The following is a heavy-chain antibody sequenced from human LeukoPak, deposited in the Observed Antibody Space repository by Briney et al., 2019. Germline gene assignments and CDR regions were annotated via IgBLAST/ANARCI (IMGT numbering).Heavy chain of an antibody. CDR2: MNPNSGNT. D-gene: IGHD5-12*01. CDR3: ARWRSDIVATAHYYYGMDV. CDR1: GYTFTSYD. J-gene: IGHJ6*02. V-gene: IGHV1-8*01. Sequence: ASVKVSCKASGYTFTSYDINWVRQATGQGLEWMGWMNPNSGNTGYAQKFQGRVAMTRNTSISTAYMELSSLRSEDTAVYYCARWRSDIVATAHYYYGMDVWGQGTTVTVSS.